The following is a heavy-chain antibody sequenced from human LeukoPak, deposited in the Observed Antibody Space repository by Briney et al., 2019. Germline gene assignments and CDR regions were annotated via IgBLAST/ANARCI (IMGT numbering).Heavy chain of an antibody. Sequence: GGSLRLSCAASGITISSEGMHWVRQAPGKGLEWLAVFSYDGSEIYYSDSAKGRFTISKEYSKNTLHLKMNSLRVEDTAVYYCVKEQSSGWYRVADSWGQGTLVTVSS. D-gene: IGHD6-19*01. CDR3: VKEQSSGWYRVADS. CDR2: FSYDGSEI. CDR1: GITISSEG. V-gene: IGHV3-30*18. J-gene: IGHJ4*02.